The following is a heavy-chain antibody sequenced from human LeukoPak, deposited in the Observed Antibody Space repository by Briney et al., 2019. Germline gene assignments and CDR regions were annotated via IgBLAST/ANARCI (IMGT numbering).Heavy chain of an antibody. J-gene: IGHJ4*02. CDR2: INPDNGNT. CDR3: ATYYCSTTSCYPYFFDY. CDR1: GYPFTRYG. Sequence: ASVKVSCTASGYPFTRYGISWVRQAPGQGLEWMGWINPDNGNTKYAQKFQGRVTMTTDTSTSTAHMDLRSLRSDDTAVYYCATYYCSTTSCYPYFFDYWGQGTLVTVSS. V-gene: IGHV1-18*01. D-gene: IGHD2-2*01.